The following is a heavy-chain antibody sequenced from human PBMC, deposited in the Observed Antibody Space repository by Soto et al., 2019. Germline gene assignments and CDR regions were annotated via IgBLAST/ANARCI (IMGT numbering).Heavy chain of an antibody. CDR3: ARAYSSSWYYFDY. J-gene: IGHJ4*02. Sequence: QVQLQESGPGLVKPSETLSLTCTVSGGSISSYYWSWIRQPPGKGLEWIGYIYYSGSTNYNPSLQSRVTISVDTSKNQFSLKLSSVTAADTAVYYCARAYSSSWYYFDYWGQGTLVTVSS. CDR1: GGSISSYY. V-gene: IGHV4-59*01. CDR2: IYYSGST. D-gene: IGHD6-13*01.